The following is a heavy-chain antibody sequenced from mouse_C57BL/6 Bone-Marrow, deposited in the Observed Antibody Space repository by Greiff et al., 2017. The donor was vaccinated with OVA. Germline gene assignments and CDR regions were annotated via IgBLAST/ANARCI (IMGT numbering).Heavy chain of an antibody. Sequence: QVQLQQPGAELVKPGASVKLSCKASGYTFTSYWMHWVKQRPGQGLEWIGMIHPNSGSTNYNEKFKSKATLTVDKSSSTAYMQLSSLTSEDSAVYDCAREGWLMDFDYWGQGTTLTVSS. V-gene: IGHV1-64*01. J-gene: IGHJ2*01. CDR2: IHPNSGST. CDR3: AREGWLMDFDY. CDR1: GYTFTSYW. D-gene: IGHD1-1*02.